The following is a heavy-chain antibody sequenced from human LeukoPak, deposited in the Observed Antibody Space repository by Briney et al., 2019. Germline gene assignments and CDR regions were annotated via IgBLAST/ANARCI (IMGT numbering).Heavy chain of an antibody. CDR3: AKLAGATSGTDY. CDR1: GFTFSLYA. D-gene: IGHD1-26*01. Sequence: GGSLRLSCAASGFTFSLYAMNWVRQDPGKGLECVSGTSGSGGTTYYADSVKGRFTISRDNSKNTLYLQMHSLRAEDTAVYYCAKLAGATSGTDYWGQGTLVTVSS. J-gene: IGHJ4*02. CDR2: TSGSGGTT. V-gene: IGHV3-23*01.